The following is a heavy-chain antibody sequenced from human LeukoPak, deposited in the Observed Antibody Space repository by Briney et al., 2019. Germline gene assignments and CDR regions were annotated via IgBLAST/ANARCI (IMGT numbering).Heavy chain of an antibody. CDR1: GFTFSSYA. CDR2: ISYDGSNK. D-gene: IGHD3-3*01. CDR3: AREIQSDYDFWSGYLGENWFDP. V-gene: IGHV3-30*01. Sequence: GGSLRLSCAASGFTFSSYAMHWVRQAPGKGLEWVAVISYDGSNKYYADSVKGRFTISRDNSKNTLYLQMNSLRAEDTAVYYCAREIQSDYDFWSGYLGENWFDPWGREPWSPSPQ. J-gene: IGHJ5*02.